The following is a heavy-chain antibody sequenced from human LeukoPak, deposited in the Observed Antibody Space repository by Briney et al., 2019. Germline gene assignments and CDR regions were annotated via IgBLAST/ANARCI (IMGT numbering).Heavy chain of an antibody. CDR3: AKDRFYFNTSGYFDS. CDR1: GFTFSSYA. CDR2: ISGSGGST. J-gene: IGHJ4*02. Sequence: PGGSLRLSCAASGFTFSSYAMSWVRQAPGKGLEWVSAISGSGGSTYYADSVKGRFTISRDNSKNTLYLQMNSLRPEDTAVYYCAKDRFYFNTSGYFDSWGQGTLVTVSS. D-gene: IGHD3-22*01. V-gene: IGHV3-23*01.